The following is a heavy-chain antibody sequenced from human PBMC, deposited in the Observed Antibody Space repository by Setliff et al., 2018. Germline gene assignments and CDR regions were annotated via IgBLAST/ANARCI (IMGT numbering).Heavy chain of an antibody. Sequence: SETLSLTCTVSGGSISSHYWSWIRQPPGKGLEWIGYIYYSGSTNYNPSLKSRVTISVDTSKNQFSLKLSSVTAADAAVYYCARDLDLNYDFWSGYYYGNAFDIWGQGTMVTVSS. D-gene: IGHD3-3*01. CDR2: IYYSGST. CDR3: ARDLDLNYDFWSGYYYGNAFDI. V-gene: IGHV4-59*11. J-gene: IGHJ3*02. CDR1: GGSISSHY.